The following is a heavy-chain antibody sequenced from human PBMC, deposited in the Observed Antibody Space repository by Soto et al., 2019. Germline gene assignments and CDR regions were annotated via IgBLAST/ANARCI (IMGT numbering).Heavy chain of an antibody. Sequence: SVPTLVNPTQTLTLTCTFSGFSLSTSGVGVGWIRQPPGKALEWLALIYWNDDKRYSPSLKSRLTITKDTSKNQVVLTMTNMDPVDTDTYYCAGYCSGDTCYTTSHFDYWGQGTLVTVSS. CDR2: IYWNDDK. V-gene: IGHV2-5*01. D-gene: IGHD2-15*01. CDR3: AGYCSGDTCYTTSHFDY. J-gene: IGHJ4*02. CDR1: GFSLSTSGVG.